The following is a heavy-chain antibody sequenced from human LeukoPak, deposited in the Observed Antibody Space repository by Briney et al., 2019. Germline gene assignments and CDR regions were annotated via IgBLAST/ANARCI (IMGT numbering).Heavy chain of an antibody. Sequence: SETLSLTCTVSGYSISSGYYWGWIRQPPGKGLEWIGSIDCSGSTYYNPSLKSRATISIDASKNQFSLKLSSVTAADMAVYYCVESGNRGYSYGYSAFDIWGQGTTVTVSS. J-gene: IGHJ3*02. D-gene: IGHD5-18*01. CDR1: GYSISSGYY. V-gene: IGHV4-38-2*02. CDR2: IDCSGST. CDR3: VESGNRGYSYGYSAFDI.